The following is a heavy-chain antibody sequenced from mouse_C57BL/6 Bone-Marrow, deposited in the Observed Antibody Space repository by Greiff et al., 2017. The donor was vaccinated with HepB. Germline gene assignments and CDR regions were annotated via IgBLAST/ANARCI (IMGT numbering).Heavy chain of an antibody. CDR2: IWSGGST. Sequence: VQLQQSGPGLVQPSQSLSITCTVSGFSLTSYGVHWVRQSPGKGLEWLGVIWSGGSTDYNAAFISRLSISKDNSKCQVFFKMNSLQADDTAIYYCARKPLLYYARNAMDYWGQGTSVTVSS. J-gene: IGHJ4*01. V-gene: IGHV2-2*01. CDR3: ARKPLLYYARNAMDY. CDR1: GFSLTSYG. D-gene: IGHD2-1*01.